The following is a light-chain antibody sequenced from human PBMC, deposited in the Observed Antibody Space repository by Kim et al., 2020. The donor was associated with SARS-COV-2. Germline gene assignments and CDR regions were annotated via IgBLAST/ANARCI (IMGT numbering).Light chain of an antibody. Sequence: QSVLTQPPSASGTPGQRVIISCSGSSSNIGSNTVNWYQQLPGRAPKLLIYSDNQRPSGVPDRFSGSTSGTSASLTISGLQSEDEADYYCAAWDDSRPWVFVGGTKLTVL. CDR2: SDN. CDR3: AAWDDSRPWV. CDR1: SSNIGSNT. J-gene: IGLJ3*02. V-gene: IGLV1-44*01.